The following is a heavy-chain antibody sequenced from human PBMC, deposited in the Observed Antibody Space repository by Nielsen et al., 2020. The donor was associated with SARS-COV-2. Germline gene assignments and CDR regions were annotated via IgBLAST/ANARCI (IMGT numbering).Heavy chain of an antibody. CDR3: ANFDGSGYNAFDI. CDR1: GFTFSSYA. CDR2: ISYDGSNK. D-gene: IGHD3-22*01. V-gene: IGHV3-30*04. J-gene: IGHJ3*02. Sequence: GESLKISCAASGFTFSSYAMHWVRQAPGKGLEWVAVISYDGSNKYYADSVKGRFTISRDNAKNSLYLQMNSLRAEDTAVYYCANFDGSGYNAFDIWGQGTMVTVSS.